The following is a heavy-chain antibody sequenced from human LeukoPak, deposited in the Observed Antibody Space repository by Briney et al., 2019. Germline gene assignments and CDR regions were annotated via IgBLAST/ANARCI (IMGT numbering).Heavy chain of an antibody. V-gene: IGHV4-31*03. J-gene: IGHJ4*02. CDR1: GGSISSGGYY. Sequence: SETLSLTCTVSGGSISSGGYYWSWIRQHPGKGLEWIGYIYYSGSTYYNPSLESRVTISVDTSKNQFSLKLSSVTAADTAVYYCAREKVGASFDYWGQGTLVTVSS. CDR3: AREKVGASFDY. CDR2: IYYSGST. D-gene: IGHD1-26*01.